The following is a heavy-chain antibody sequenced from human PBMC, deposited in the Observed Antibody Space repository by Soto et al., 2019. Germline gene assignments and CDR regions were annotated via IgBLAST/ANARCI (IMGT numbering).Heavy chain of an antibody. CDR1: GVTFTSSA. CDR2: IVVGSGNT. J-gene: IGHJ3*02. CDR3: AADSFFHFSVVAASGDAFDI. V-gene: IGHV1-58*01. D-gene: IGHD2-15*01. Sequence: SVKVSCKASGVTFTSSAVQWVRQARGRRLEWIGWIVVGSGNTNYAQKFQERVTITRDMSTSTAYMELSSLRSADTAVYYCAADSFFHFSVVAASGDAFDIWGQGTMVTVSS.